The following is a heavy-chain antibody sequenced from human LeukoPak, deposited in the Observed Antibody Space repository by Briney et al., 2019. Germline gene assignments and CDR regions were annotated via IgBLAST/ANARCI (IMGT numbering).Heavy chain of an antibody. CDR1: GYTFTSYG. CDR2: ISAYNGNT. CDR3: ARSLRKVRDSSGYYFDY. V-gene: IGHV1-18*01. Sequence: ASVKVSCKASGYTFTSYGISWVRQAPGQGLEWMGWISAYNGNTNYAQKLQGRVTMTTDTSTSTAYMELRSLRSDDTAVYYCARSLRKVRDSSGYYFDYWGQGTLVTVSS. D-gene: IGHD3-22*01. J-gene: IGHJ4*02.